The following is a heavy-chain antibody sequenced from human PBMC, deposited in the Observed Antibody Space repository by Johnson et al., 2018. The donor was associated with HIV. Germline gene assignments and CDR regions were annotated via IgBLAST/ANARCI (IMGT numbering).Heavy chain of an antibody. CDR2: IYSGGST. J-gene: IGHJ3*02. CDR1: GFTVSSNY. CDR3: AKGPNGQLDDAFHI. D-gene: IGHD6-6*01. Sequence: VQLVESGGGLIQPGGSLRLSCAASGFTVSSNYMSWVRQAPGKGLEWVSVIYSGGSTYYADSVKGRFTISRDNAKNSLYLQMNSRRAEDTAVYYCAKGPNGQLDDAFHIWGQGTMVTVSS. V-gene: IGHV3-53*01.